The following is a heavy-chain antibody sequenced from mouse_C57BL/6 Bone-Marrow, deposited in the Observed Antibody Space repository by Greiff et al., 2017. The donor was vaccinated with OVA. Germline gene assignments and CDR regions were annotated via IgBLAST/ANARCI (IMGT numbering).Heavy chain of an antibody. J-gene: IGHJ3*01. CDR2: ISSGGSYT. CDR3: ARRRDYGYDEFAY. Sequence: VQLQQSGGDLVKPGGSLKLSCAASGFTFSSYGMSWVRQTPDKRLEWVATISSGGSYTYYPDSVKGRFTISRDNAKNTLYLQMSSLKSEDTAMYYCARRRDYGYDEFAYWGQGTLVTVSA. V-gene: IGHV5-6*01. D-gene: IGHD2-2*01. CDR1: GFTFSSYG.